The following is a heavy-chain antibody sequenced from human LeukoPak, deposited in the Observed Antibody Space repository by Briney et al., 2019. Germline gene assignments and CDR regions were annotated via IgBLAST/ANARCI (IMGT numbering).Heavy chain of an antibody. Sequence: SETLSLICTVSGGSISSYYWSWIRQPPGKGLEWIGYIYYSGSTNYNPSLKSRVTISVDTSKNQFSLKLSSVTAADTAVYYCARDQLGGAFDIWGQGTMVTVSS. V-gene: IGHV4-59*01. J-gene: IGHJ3*02. D-gene: IGHD6-6*01. CDR2: IYYSGST. CDR1: GGSISSYY. CDR3: ARDQLGGAFDI.